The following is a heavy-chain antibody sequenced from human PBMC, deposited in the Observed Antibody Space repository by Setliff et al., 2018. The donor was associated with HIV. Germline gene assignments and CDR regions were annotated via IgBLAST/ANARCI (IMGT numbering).Heavy chain of an antibody. D-gene: IGHD3-10*01. V-gene: IGHV1-24*01. CDR1: LSEGL. CDR3: ATGKLSGSGSPIYNWFDP. Sequence: LSEGLLQVRDRSPGKGLEWMGGSDPEDGNKMYAQKLQGRVTMTEDTSTDTAYMELSSLRSEDTAVYYCATGKLSGSGSPIYNWFDPWGQGTLVTVSS. CDR2: SDPEDGNK. J-gene: IGHJ5*02.